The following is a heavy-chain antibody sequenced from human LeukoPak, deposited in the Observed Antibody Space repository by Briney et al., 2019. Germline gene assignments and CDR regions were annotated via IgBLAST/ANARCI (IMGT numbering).Heavy chain of an antibody. J-gene: IGHJ3*02. CDR3: ARGGKWEPPAFDI. V-gene: IGHV3-7*01. CDR2: IKQDGSEK. CDR1: GFTFSSYW. Sequence: SGGSLRLSCAASGFTFSSYWMSWVRQAPGKGLEWVANIKQDGSEKYYVDSVKGRFTISRDNAKNSLYLQMNSLRAEDTAVYYCARGGKWEPPAFDIWGQGTMVTVSS. D-gene: IGHD1-26*01.